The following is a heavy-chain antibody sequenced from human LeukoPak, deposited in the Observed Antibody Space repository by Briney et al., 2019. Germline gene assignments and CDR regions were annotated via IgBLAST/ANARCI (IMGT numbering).Heavy chain of an antibody. CDR2: ISPGSGHT. V-gene: IGHV1-2*06. CDR3: ARDLFSISYRDRHY. CDR1: GYIYTLYH. D-gene: IGHD2/OR15-2a*01. Sequence: ASVKVSCKATGYIYTLYHMHGVRQAPAKQPEWVGLISPGSGHTNYAQQYQGRVSMTRDTPINTAYMDLSRLTYDDTAVYYSARDLFSISYRDRHYGRRGTLVSVSS. J-gene: IGHJ4*02.